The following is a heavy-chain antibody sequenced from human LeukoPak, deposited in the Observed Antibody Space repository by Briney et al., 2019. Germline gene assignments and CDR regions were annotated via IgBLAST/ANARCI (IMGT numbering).Heavy chain of an antibody. Sequence: GGSLRLSCAVSGITLSNYGMSWVRQAPGKGLEWVAGTSDSGGRTNYADSVKGRFTISRDNPKNTLYLQMNSLRAEDTTVYFCAKRGVVIRVILVGFHKEAYYFDSWGQGALVTVSS. CDR1: GITLSNYG. CDR3: AKRGVVIRVILVGFHKEAYYFDS. J-gene: IGHJ4*02. CDR2: TSDSGGRT. D-gene: IGHD3-22*01. V-gene: IGHV3-23*01.